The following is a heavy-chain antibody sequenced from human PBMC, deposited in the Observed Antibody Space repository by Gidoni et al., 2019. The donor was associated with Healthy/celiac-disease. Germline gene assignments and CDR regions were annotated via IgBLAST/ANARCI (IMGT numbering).Heavy chain of an antibody. Sequence: QVQLVQSGAEVKKPGSSVKVSCKASGGTFSSYAISWVRQAPGQGLEWMGRIIPILGIANYAQKFQGRVTITADKSTSTAYMELSSLRSGDTAVYYCARDCSGGSCYYAFDIWGQGTMVTVSS. CDR1: GGTFSSYA. V-gene: IGHV1-69*04. CDR2: IIPILGIA. J-gene: IGHJ3*02. CDR3: ARDCSGGSCYYAFDI. D-gene: IGHD2-15*01.